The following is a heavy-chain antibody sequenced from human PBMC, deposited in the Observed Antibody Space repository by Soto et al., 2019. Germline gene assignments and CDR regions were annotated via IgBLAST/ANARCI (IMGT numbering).Heavy chain of an antibody. V-gene: IGHV3-74*01. J-gene: IGHJ4*02. D-gene: IGHD1-26*01. Sequence: GSLRLSCAASGFTFTTYWMHWVRQVPGKGLVWVARIDTDGSSTDYADSVKGRFTISRDNAKNTLFLLMNSLRAEDTAVYFCVRDLPTVLELFDYWGQGT. CDR2: IDTDGSST. CDR3: VRDLPTVLELFDY. CDR1: GFTFTTYW.